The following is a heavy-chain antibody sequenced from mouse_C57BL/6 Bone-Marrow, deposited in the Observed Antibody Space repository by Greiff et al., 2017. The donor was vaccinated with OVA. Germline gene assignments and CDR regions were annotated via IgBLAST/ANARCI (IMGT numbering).Heavy chain of an antibody. CDR1: GYTFTDYY. V-gene: IGHV1-19*01. CDR2: INPYNGGT. D-gene: IGHD1-1*01. CDR3: ARVTTVVFDY. Sequence: EVQLQQSGPVLVKPGASVKMSCKASGYTFTDYYMNWVKQSHGKSLEWIGVINPYNGGTSYNQKFKGKATLTVDKSSSTAYMELNSLTSEDSAVYYCARVTTVVFDYWGQGTTLTVSS. J-gene: IGHJ2*01.